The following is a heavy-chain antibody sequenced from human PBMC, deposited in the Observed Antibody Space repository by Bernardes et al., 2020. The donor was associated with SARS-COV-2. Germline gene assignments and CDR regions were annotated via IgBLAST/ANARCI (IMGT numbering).Heavy chain of an antibody. CDR3: ASRYCSSTSCYESGDY. CDR1: GYTFTGYY. J-gene: IGHJ4*02. D-gene: IGHD2-2*01. V-gene: IGHV1-2*02. CDR2: INPNSGGT. Sequence: VKVSCKASGYTFTGYYMHWVRQAPGQGLEWMGWINPNSGGTNYAQKFQGRVTMTRDTSISTAYMELSRLRSDDTAVYYCASRYCSSTSCYESGDYWGQGTLVTVSS.